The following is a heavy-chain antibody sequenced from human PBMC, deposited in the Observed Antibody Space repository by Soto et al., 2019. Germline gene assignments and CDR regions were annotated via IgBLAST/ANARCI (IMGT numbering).Heavy chain of an antibody. CDR3: AHRHDLGGFDI. J-gene: IGHJ3*02. CDR1: GFSLNTRAVG. D-gene: IGHD2-15*01. Sequence: SGRTLGNATQTLTRTCTFSGFSLNTRAVGVGWIRQPPGKALEWLALINWNDDERYSPSLKDRLTITKDTSRSHVVLTMTNVDPVDTATYYCAHRHDLGGFDIWGQGTTVTVSS. CDR2: INWNDDE. V-gene: IGHV2-5*01.